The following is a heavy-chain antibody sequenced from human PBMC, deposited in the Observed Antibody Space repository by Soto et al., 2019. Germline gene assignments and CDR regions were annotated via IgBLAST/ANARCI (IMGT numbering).Heavy chain of an antibody. V-gene: IGHV3-11*03. CDR3: ATSVNSAMAFHY. Sequence: GSLRLSCAASGFTFSDYYMSWIRQAPGRGLEWVSYISSSSSYTNYADSVKGRFTISRDNAKNSLYLQMNSLRAEDSAVYYCATSVNSAMAFHYRGQGTLVTVAS. J-gene: IGHJ4*02. D-gene: IGHD5-18*01. CDR1: GFTFSDYY. CDR2: ISSSSSYT.